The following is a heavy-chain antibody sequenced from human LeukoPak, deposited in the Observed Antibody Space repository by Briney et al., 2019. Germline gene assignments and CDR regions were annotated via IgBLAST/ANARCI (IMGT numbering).Heavy chain of an antibody. Sequence: PGGSLRLSCAASGFTFDDYAMHWVRQAPGKGLEWVSYISSSGSTIYYADSVKGRFTISRDNAKNSLYLQMNSLRAEDTAVYYCARDLMVRGVIFDYWGQGTLVTVSS. V-gene: IGHV3-11*01. J-gene: IGHJ4*02. CDR1: GFTFDDYA. CDR3: ARDLMVRGVIFDY. D-gene: IGHD3-10*01. CDR2: ISSSGSTI.